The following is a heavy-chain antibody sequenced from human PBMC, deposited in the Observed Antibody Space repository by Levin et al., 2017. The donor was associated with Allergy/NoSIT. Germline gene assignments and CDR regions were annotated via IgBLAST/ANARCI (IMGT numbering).Heavy chain of an antibody. CDR2: IYSGGST. V-gene: IGHV3-53*01. D-gene: IGHD4/OR15-4a*01. Sequence: GGSLRLSCAASGFSVNSNYMSWVRQAPGKGLEWVSVIYSGGSTYYADSVKGRFTISRDNSKNTLYLQMISLRVEDTAVYYCARDFTDYGAGRFGYWGQGTLVTVSS. CDR3: ARDFTDYGAGRFGY. J-gene: IGHJ4*02. CDR1: GFSVNSNY.